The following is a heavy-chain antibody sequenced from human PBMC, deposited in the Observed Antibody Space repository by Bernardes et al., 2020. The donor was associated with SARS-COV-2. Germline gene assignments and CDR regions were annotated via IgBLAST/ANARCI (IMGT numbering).Heavy chain of an antibody. V-gene: IGHV5-51*01. D-gene: IGHD2-15*01. CDR3: ARRQTNCTGGRCYSGGMDV. Sequence: VCYQVVGYVVIKIWIACVRPKQGIGLARLGTIYPGDSDTSYSPYFQGQLTVSADKSITTAYLQWSSLKASDTARYYCARRQTNCTGGRCYSGGMDVWGQGTTVTVAS. CDR1: GYVVIKIW. J-gene: IGHJ6*02. CDR2: IYPGDSDT.